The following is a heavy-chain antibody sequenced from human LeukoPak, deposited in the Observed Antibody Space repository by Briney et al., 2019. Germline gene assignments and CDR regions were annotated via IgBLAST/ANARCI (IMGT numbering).Heavy chain of an antibody. CDR3: ARDLNWGTYFDY. V-gene: IGHV3-21*01. CDR1: GFTFSSYS. CDR2: ISSGSSYI. Sequence: PGGSLRLSCAASGFTFSSYSMNWVRQAPGKGLEWVSSISSGSSYIYYADSVKGRFTISRDNAKNSLYLQMNSLRAEDTAVYYCARDLNWGTYFDYWGQGTLVTVSS. D-gene: IGHD7-27*01. J-gene: IGHJ4*02.